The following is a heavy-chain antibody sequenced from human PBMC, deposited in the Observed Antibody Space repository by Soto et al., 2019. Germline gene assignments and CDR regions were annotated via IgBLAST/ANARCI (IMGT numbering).Heavy chain of an antibody. CDR2: IYYSGTS. D-gene: IGHD2-2*01. CDR3: ARLHCDSPNCVPLDP. J-gene: IGHJ5*02. CDR1: GGSISDDTYY. V-gene: IGHV4-39*01. Sequence: QLQLQESCPGLVKPSETLSLTCTVSGGSISDDTYYWGWIRQPPGKGLEWIGSIYYSGTSSYNPALKGRVTMSVDTSKKQLSLRLSSVTAADTAVYYCARLHCDSPNCVPLDPWGQGTLVIVSS.